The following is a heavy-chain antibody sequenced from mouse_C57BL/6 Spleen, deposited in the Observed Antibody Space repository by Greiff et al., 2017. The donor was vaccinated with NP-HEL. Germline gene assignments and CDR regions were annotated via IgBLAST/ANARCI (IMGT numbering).Heavy chain of an antibody. CDR1: GFTFTDYY. CDR3: AMSIYYDYADDRFYAMDY. Sequence: EVKVVESGGGLVQPGGSLSLSCAASGFTFTDYYMSWVRQPPGKALEWLGFIRNKANGYTSEYSASVKGRLTIARAYSKSILYLQMHALRAEDSATYYCAMSIYYDYADDRFYAMDYWGQGTSVTVSS. J-gene: IGHJ4*01. D-gene: IGHD2-4*01. CDR2: IRNKANGYTS. V-gene: IGHV7-3*01.